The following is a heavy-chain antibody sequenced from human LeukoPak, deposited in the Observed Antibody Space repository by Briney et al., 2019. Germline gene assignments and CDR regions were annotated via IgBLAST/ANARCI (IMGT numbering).Heavy chain of an antibody. J-gene: IGHJ4*02. CDR1: GYTFSVNY. CDR3: ERDYYDRNGSASFDY. D-gene: IGHD3-22*01. Sequence: ASVKVSCKASGYTFSVNYIHWVRQSPGQGLEWMGWINPHSGCTKYAQKFTGRVTMTRDTSISTVYMEMSRLRSDDTAVFYCERDYYDRNGSASFDYWGQGTLVTVSS. CDR2: INPHSGCT. V-gene: IGHV1-2*02.